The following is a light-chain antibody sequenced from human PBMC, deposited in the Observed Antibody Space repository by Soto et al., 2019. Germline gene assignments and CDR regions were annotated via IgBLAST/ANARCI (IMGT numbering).Light chain of an antibody. Sequence: QSALTQPASVSGSPGQSITISCTGTSSDVGSYNLVSWYQHHPGKDPKLMIYEGSKRPSGVSNRFSGSRSGNTASLTISGLQAEDEADYYCCSYAGTGTVLFGGGTKLTVL. V-gene: IGLV2-23*01. J-gene: IGLJ2*01. CDR3: CSYAGTGTVL. CDR2: EGS. CDR1: SSDVGSYNL.